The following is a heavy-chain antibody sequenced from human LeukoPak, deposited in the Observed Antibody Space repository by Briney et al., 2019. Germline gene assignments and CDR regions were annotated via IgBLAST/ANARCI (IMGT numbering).Heavy chain of an antibody. CDR2: IYHSGST. D-gene: IGHD5-12*01. V-gene: IGHV4-4*02. CDR3: ARLAADTVAADDDDAFDI. J-gene: IGHJ3*02. CDR1: GGSISSSNW. Sequence: SGTLSLTCAVSGGSISSSNWWSWVRQPPGKGLEWIGEIYHSGSTNYNPSLKSRVTISVDKSKNQFSLKLSSVTAADTAVYYCARLAADTVAADDDDAFDIWGQGTMVTVSS.